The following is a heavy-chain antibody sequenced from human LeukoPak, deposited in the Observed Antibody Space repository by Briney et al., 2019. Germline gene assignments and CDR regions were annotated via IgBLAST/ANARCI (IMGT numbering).Heavy chain of an antibody. CDR1: GGSFSGYY. CDR3: ASGYSSTWYPQH. Sequence: SETLSLTXAVYGGSFSGYYCSWIRQPPGKGLEWIGEINHSGRINYNTSLKSRVTISLDTSKNQFSLKLSSVTAADTAVYYCASGYSSTWYPQHWGLGTLVTVSS. V-gene: IGHV4-34*01. J-gene: IGHJ1*01. CDR2: INHSGRI. D-gene: IGHD6-13*01.